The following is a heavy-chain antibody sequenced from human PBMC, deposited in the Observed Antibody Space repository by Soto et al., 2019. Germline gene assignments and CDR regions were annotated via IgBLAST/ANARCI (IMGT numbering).Heavy chain of an antibody. CDR2: INHSGST. Sequence: ETLSLTCAVYGGSFSGYYWSWIRQPPGKGLEWIGEINHSGSTNYNPSLKSRVTISVDTSKNQFSLKLSSVTAADTAVYYCARVLGYSSSYYFDYWGQGTLVTVSS. V-gene: IGHV4-34*01. CDR3: ARVLGYSSSYYFDY. CDR1: GGSFSGYY. J-gene: IGHJ4*02. D-gene: IGHD6-6*01.